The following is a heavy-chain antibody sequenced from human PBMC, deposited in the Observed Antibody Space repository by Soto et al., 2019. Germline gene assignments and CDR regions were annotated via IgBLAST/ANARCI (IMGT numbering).Heavy chain of an antibody. CDR1: GYTFISYG. CDR3: ARDTAGYDSFDWFDP. Sequence: QVQLVQSGAEVKKPGASVKVSCKASGYTFISYGIYWVRQAPGQGLEWMGWISPYNGNTKYAQKMQGRVTVTTDTSTSTAYMELRSLRSDDTAVYYCARDTAGYDSFDWFDPWGQGTLVTVSS. J-gene: IGHJ5*02. D-gene: IGHD3-22*01. V-gene: IGHV1-18*01. CDR2: ISPYNGNT.